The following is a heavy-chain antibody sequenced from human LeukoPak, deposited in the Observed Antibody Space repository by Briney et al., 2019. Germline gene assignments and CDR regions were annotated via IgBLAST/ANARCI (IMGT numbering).Heavy chain of an antibody. CDR1: GLTFNSYW. CDR3: ARQETSSYNGAFDI. V-gene: IGHV3-7*01. CDR2: IKKDGSEK. J-gene: IGHJ3*02. D-gene: IGHD1-26*01. Sequence: GGSLRLSCAASGLTFNSYWMSWVRQAPGKGLEWVANIKKDGSEKYYVDSVKGRFTISRDNAKNSLYLQMNSLRADDTAVYYCARQETSSYNGAFDIWGQGTMVTVSS.